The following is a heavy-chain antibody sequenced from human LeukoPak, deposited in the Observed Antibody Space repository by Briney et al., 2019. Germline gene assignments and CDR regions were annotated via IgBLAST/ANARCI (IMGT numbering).Heavy chain of an antibody. CDR2: IYYSGST. CDR1: GGSISSYY. V-gene: IGHV4-59*08. CDR3: ARHSGWHWGAGY. D-gene: IGHD6-19*01. Sequence: PSETLSLTCTVSGGSISSYYWSWIRQPPGKGLEWIGYIYYSGSTNYNPSLESRVTISVDTSKNQFSLKLSSVTAADTAVYYCARHSGWHWGAGYWGQGTLVTVSS. J-gene: IGHJ4*02.